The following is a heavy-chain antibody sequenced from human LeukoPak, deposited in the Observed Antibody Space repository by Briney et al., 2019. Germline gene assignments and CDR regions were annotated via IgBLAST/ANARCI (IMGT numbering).Heavy chain of an antibody. D-gene: IGHD5-12*01. CDR1: GFTFSSNA. V-gene: IGHV3-64D*06. CDR2: ISSNGGST. CDR3: VKARLRSMANGWFGP. J-gene: IGHJ5*02. Sequence: GGSLRLSCSASGFTFSSNAMHWVRQAPGKGLECVSAISSNGGSTYYADSVKGRFTISRDNSKNTLYLQMSSLRAEDTAVYYCVKARLRSMANGWFGPWGQGTLVTVSS.